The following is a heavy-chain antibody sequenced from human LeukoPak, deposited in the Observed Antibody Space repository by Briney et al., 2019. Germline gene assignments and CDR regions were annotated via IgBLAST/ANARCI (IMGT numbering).Heavy chain of an antibody. D-gene: IGHD3-10*01. Sequence: SETLSLTCTVSGGSISSYYWSWIRQPPGKGLEWIGYIYYSGSTNYNPSLKSRVTISVDTSKNQFSLKLSSVTAADTAVYYCARGRFGELSFDYWGQGTLVTVSP. CDR3: ARGRFGELSFDY. J-gene: IGHJ4*02. CDR1: GGSISSYY. CDR2: IYYSGST. V-gene: IGHV4-59*01.